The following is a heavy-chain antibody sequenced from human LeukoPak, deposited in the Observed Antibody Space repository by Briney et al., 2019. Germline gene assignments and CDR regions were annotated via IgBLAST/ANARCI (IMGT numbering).Heavy chain of an antibody. D-gene: IGHD7-27*01. Sequence: SVKVSCRASGGTFSSYAISWVRQAPGQGLEWMGGIIPIFGTANYAQKIQGRVTITADESTSTAYMELSSLRSEDTAVYYGARQLGIKAVPLDYWGQGTLVTVSS. J-gene: IGHJ4*02. CDR3: ARQLGIKAVPLDY. CDR1: GGTFSSYA. V-gene: IGHV1-69*13. CDR2: IIPIFGTA.